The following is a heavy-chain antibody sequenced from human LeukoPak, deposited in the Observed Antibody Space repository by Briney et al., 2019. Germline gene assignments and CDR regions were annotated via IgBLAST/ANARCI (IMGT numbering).Heavy chain of an antibody. D-gene: IGHD3-16*02. J-gene: IGHJ3*02. CDR1: GCTFSSYA. CDR2: ISGSGGST. CDR3: AKSVMITFGGVIGAFDI. V-gene: IGHV3-23*01. Sequence: GWSLRLSCAASGCTFSSYAMSWVRQAPGKGLEWVSAISGSGGSTYYADSAKGRFTISRDNSKNTLYLQMNSLRAEDTAVYYCAKSVMITFGGVIGAFDIWGQGTMVTVSS.